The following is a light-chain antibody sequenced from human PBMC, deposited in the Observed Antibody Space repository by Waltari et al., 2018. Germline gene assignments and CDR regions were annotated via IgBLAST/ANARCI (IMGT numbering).Light chain of an antibody. CDR2: DAS. CDR3: QQRSKWPSA. CDR1: QSVTRS. Sequence: EIVLTQSPATLSLSPGERATLSCRASQSVTRSLAWYQQKPGQAPRLLIYDASNSATGIPDRFSGSGSGTDFTLTISRLEPEDFAVYYCQQRSKWPSAFGQGTKVEIK. J-gene: IGKJ1*01. V-gene: IGKV3-11*01.